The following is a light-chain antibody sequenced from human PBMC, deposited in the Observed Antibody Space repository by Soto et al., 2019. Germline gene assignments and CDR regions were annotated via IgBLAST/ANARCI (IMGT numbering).Light chain of an antibody. CDR1: SSDIGAYNY. V-gene: IGLV2-14*01. Sequence: QSVLTQPASVSGAPGQSITISCTGTSSDIGAYNYVSWYQQYPGQAPKLLIYEVSRRPSGVSHRFSGSKSVNTASLTISGLQAEDEAHYYCNSYTTINTSVFGTGTKVTVL. CDR3: NSYTTINTSV. CDR2: EVS. J-gene: IGLJ1*01.